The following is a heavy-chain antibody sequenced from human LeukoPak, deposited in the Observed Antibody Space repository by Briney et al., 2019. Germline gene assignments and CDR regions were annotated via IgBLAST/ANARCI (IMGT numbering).Heavy chain of an antibody. V-gene: IGHV5-51*01. CDR2: IYSGDSDT. CDR3: AGREGFSDTRNWFDP. D-gene: IGHD3-3*02. CDR1: GDSAAFKW. Sequence: PGESLKISCTFSGDSAAFKWIAWVRQMPGRGLEWMGIIYSGDSDTRYSPSFQGQVSISVDESIYTAYLQWNSLKASDTAIYYCAGREGFSDTRNWFDPWGQGTLVTVSS. J-gene: IGHJ5*02.